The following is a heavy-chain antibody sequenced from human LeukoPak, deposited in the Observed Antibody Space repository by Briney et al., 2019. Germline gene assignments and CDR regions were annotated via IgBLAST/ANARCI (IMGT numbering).Heavy chain of an antibody. J-gene: IGHJ6*03. CDR2: IRYDGSNK. CDR3: AKDRSYYDFWSGYYTPTEYYYYMDV. Sequence: GGSLRLSCAASGFTFSSYGMHWVRQAPGKGLEWVAFIRYDGSNKYYADSVKGRFTISRDSSKNTLYLQMNSLRAEDTAVYYCAKDRSYYDFWSGYYTPTEYYYYMDVWGKGTTVTVSS. V-gene: IGHV3-30*02. CDR1: GFTFSSYG. D-gene: IGHD3-3*01.